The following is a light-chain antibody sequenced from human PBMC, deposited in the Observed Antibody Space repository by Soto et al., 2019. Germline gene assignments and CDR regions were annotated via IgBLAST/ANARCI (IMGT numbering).Light chain of an antibody. Sequence: DIQMTQSPSSVSASEVDRVTITCRASQGINSWLAWYQQKPGKXTKLXIYAASSLQSGVPSRFSGSGYGTDGTINISSLKTEDGETYYGQQGNRFPLTFGGGTKVEIK. CDR2: AAS. CDR3: QQGNRFPLT. CDR1: QGINSW. J-gene: IGKJ4*01. V-gene: IGKV1-12*01.